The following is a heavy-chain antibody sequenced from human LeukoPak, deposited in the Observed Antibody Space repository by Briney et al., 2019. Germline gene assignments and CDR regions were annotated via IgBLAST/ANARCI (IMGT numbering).Heavy chain of an antibody. V-gene: IGHV4-59*01. J-gene: IGHJ4*02. D-gene: IGHD2-15*01. CDR3: ARAETRYCGGGICYPYYFDY. Sequence: SETLSLTCTVSGGSISSYYWSWIRQPPGKGLEWIGYIYYSGSTKYNPSLKSRVTILVDMSKNQFSLKLTSVTTADTAVYYCARAETRYCGGGICYPYYFDYWGQGTLVTVSS. CDR2: IYYSGST. CDR1: GGSISSYY.